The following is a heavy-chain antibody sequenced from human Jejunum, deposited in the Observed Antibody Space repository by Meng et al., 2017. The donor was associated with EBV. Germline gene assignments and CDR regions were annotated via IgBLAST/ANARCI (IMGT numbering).Heavy chain of an antibody. V-gene: IGHV1-3*01. Sequence: QVHLVQSGAEVKKPGASWKVSCKASGYTLTNYALHWVRQAPGQGLEWMGYISAGSGDTKNSQKFQGRVTFTRDTSASTVYMELSSLRSEDTAMYYCARGSSWNRGDYWGQGTLVTVSS. CDR1: GYTLTNYA. D-gene: IGHD6-13*01. CDR2: ISAGSGDT. CDR3: ARGSSWNRGDY. J-gene: IGHJ4*02.